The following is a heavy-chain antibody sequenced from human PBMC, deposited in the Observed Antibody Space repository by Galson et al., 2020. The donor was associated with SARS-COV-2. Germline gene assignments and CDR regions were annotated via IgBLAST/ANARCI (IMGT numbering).Heavy chain of an antibody. V-gene: IGHV4-4*02. D-gene: IGHD4-17*01. CDR2: IYHSGST. CDR3: ARDRDYGGNSDYFDY. Sequence: SETLSLTCAVSGGSISSSNWWSWVRQPPGKGLEWIGEIYHSGSTNYNPSLKSRVTISVDKSKNQFSLKLSSVTAADTAVYYCARDRDYGGNSDYFDYWGQGTLVTVSS. J-gene: IGHJ4*02. CDR1: GGSISSSNW.